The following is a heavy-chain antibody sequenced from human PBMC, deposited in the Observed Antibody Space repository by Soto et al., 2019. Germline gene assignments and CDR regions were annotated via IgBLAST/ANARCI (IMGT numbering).Heavy chain of an antibody. D-gene: IGHD6-19*01. CDR2: IISSSSTI. CDR1: GFTFSSYS. J-gene: IGHJ4*02. V-gene: IGHV3-48*02. Sequence: EVQLVESGGGLVQPGGSLRLSCAASGFTFSSYSMNWVRQAPGKGLEWVSYIISSSSTIYYADSVKGRFTISRDNAKNSLYLQMNSLRDEDTAVYYCARGNEQWLVKGNFDYWVQGTLVTVSS. CDR3: ARGNEQWLVKGNFDY.